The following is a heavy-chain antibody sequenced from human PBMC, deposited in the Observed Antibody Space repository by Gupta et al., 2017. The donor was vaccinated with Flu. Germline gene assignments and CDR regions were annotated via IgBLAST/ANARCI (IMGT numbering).Heavy chain of an antibody. CDR1: GFSFGDYG. J-gene: IGHJ4*02. D-gene: IGHD5-18*01. Sequence: EVQLVESGGGLVQPGRSLRLSCVASGFSFGDYGMHWVRQAPGKGLEWVSSISWNSGDTDDADPVKGRFTISRANANNSLYLHMNSLRPEDTALYYCAKDNTALANHYFDYWGQGTLVTVSS. CDR2: ISWNSGDT. V-gene: IGHV3-9*01. CDR3: AKDNTALANHYFDY.